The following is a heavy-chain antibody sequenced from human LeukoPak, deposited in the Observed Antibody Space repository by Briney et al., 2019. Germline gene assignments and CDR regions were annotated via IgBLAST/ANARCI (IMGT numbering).Heavy chain of an antibody. D-gene: IGHD3-9*01. CDR1: GFTFSSYE. Sequence: GGSLRLSCAASGFTFSSYEMNWVRRAPGKGLEWVSYISSSGSTIYYADSVKGRFTISRDNAKNSLYLQMNSLRAEDTAVYYCACLPSGDYDILTGYLANYFDYWGQGTLVTVSS. J-gene: IGHJ4*02. CDR2: ISSSGSTI. V-gene: IGHV3-48*03. CDR3: ACLPSGDYDILTGYLANYFDY.